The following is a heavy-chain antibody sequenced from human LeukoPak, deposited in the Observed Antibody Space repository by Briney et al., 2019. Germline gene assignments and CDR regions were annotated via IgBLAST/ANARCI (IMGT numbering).Heavy chain of an antibody. J-gene: IGHJ4*02. CDR3: ARLRDTVTSASDY. CDR1: GFTFSSYS. Sequence: GGSLRLSCAASGFTFSSYSMNWVRQAPGKGLKWVSSISSSSSYIYYADSVKGRFTISRDTVQNSLFLQLNSLRVEDTAVYNCARLRDTVTSASDYWGQGTLVTVSS. D-gene: IGHD5-18*01. V-gene: IGHV3-21*01. CDR2: ISSSSSYI.